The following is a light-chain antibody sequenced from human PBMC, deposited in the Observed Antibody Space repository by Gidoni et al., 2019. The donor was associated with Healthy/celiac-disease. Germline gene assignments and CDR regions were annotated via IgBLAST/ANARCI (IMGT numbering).Light chain of an antibody. CDR1: QSISSY. CDR3: QQSYSTLT. CDR2: AAS. J-gene: IGKJ4*01. Sequence: DSQMTQSPSSLSVSVGDRDTITCRASQSISSYLNWYQQKPGKAPKLLIYAASSLQSGVPSRFSGSGSGTDFTLTISSLQPEDFATYYCQQSYSTLTFGGGTKVEIK. V-gene: IGKV1-39*01.